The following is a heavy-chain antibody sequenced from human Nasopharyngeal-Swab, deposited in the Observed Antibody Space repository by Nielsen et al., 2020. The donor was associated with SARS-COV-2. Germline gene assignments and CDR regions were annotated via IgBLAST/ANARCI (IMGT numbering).Heavy chain of an antibody. D-gene: IGHD1-26*01. Sequence: GESLKISCAASGFTFSAHGMHWVRQAPGKGLEWVAFVSYDRADKYYADSVKGRFTISRDNSRNTVYLQINSLRAEDTAVYFCARGNGSPTYFEYRGQGTLVTVSS. J-gene: IGHJ4*02. V-gene: IGHV3-30*03. CDR1: GFTFSAHG. CDR2: VSYDRADK. CDR3: ARGNGSPTYFEY.